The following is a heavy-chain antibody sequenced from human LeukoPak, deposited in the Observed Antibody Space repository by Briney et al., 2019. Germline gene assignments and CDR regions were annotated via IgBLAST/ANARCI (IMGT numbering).Heavy chain of an antibody. CDR1: GGTFSSYA. J-gene: IGHJ5*02. CDR2: IIPIFGTA. D-gene: IGHD2-15*01. V-gene: IGHV1-69*01. CDR3: AREGCSGGSCYPEWFDP. Sequence: GSSVKVSCKASGGTFSSYAISWVRQAPGQGLEWMGGIIPIFGTANYAQKFQGRVTITADESTSTAYMELSSLRSEDTAVYYCAREGCSGGSCYPEWFDPWGQGTLVTVSS.